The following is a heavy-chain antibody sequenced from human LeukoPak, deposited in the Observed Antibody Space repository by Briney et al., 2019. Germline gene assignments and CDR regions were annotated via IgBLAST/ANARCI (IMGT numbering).Heavy chain of an antibody. CDR3: ARALCDGDCYTRHFDH. Sequence: ASVKVSCKASGYTFTDYYIHWVRQVPGQGLEWAGVIDPNGGATSYRKKFQGRRTVTRDTSTSTVYLEVSSLRSEDTAIYYCARALCDGDCYTRHFDHWGQGTLVTVSS. V-gene: IGHV1-46*01. CDR1: GYTFTDYY. J-gene: IGHJ4*02. CDR2: IDPNGGAT. D-gene: IGHD2-21*02.